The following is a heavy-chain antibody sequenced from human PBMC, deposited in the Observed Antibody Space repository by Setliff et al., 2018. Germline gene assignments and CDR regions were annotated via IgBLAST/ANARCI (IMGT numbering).Heavy chain of an antibody. Sequence: KPSETLSLTCTVSRGSINSHYWSWIRQPAGKGLEWIGRIFGSGSTNYNPSLKSRVTMSIDTSKNQFFLKVRSVTAADTAVYYCARENGYCSGGACYFMFDYWGQGTLVTVSS. CDR1: RGSINSHY. CDR3: ARENGYCSGGACYFMFDY. J-gene: IGHJ4*02. D-gene: IGHD2-15*01. V-gene: IGHV4-4*07. CDR2: IFGSGST.